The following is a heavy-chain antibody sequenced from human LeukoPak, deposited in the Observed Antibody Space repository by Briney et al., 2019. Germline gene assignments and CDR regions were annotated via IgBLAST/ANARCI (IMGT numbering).Heavy chain of an antibody. Sequence: SETLSLTCTVSGGSISSSSYYWGWIRQPPGKGLEWIGSIYYSGSTYYNPSLKSRVTISVDTSKNQFSLKLSSVTAADTAVYYCASMSPNKIGREFDPWGQGTLVTVSS. D-gene: IGHD2-15*01. J-gene: IGHJ5*02. CDR3: ASMSPNKIGREFDP. CDR1: GGSISSSSYY. CDR2: IYYSGST. V-gene: IGHV4-39*07.